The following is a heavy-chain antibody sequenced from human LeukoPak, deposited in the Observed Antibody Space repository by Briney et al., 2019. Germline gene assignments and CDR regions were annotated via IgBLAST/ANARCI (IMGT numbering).Heavy chain of an antibody. Sequence: PGGSLRLSYAASGFTLSIYPMHWFRQAPGNGLELVAVISYGGKTKLHADSVKGRFTISRDVSKSALYLEMSSLRDEDTAVYYCARDSRRGSPDYLDYWGQGTLVTVSS. CDR3: ARDSRRGSPDYLDY. V-gene: IGHV3-30*04. CDR2: ISYGGKTK. CDR1: GFTLSIYP. J-gene: IGHJ4*02. D-gene: IGHD1-26*01.